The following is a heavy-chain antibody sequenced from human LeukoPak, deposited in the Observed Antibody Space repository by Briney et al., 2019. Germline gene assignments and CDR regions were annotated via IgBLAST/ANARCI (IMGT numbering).Heavy chain of an antibody. Sequence: PSETLSLTCAVSGGSISSGGYSWSWIRQPPGKGLEWIGYIYHSGSTYYNPSLKSRVTISVDRSKNQFSLKLSSVTAADTAVYYCARGPPDDGSGYEYYFDYWGQGTLVTVSS. CDR3: ARGPPDDGSGYEYYFDY. V-gene: IGHV4-30-2*01. CDR2: IYHSGST. D-gene: IGHD3-22*01. CDR1: GGSISSGGYS. J-gene: IGHJ4*02.